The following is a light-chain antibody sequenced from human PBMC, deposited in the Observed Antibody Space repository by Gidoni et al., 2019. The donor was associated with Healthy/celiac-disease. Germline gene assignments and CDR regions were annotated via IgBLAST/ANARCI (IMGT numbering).Light chain of an antibody. V-gene: IGKV1-39*01. CDR3: QQSYSTSLYT. CDR1: QSISSY. CDR2: AAS. J-gene: IGKJ2*01. Sequence: DIQMTQSPSSLSASVGDRVTITCRASQSISSYLNWNQQKPGKAPKLLIYAASSLQSGVPSRFSGSGSGTDFTLTISSLQPEDFATYYCQQSYSTSLYTFGQGTKLEIK.